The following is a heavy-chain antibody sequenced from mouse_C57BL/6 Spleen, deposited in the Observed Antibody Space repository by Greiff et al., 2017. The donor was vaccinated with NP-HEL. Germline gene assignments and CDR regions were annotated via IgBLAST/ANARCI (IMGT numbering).Heavy chain of an antibody. D-gene: IGHD4-1*01. Sequence: QVQLKQSGAELVRPGASVTLSCKASGYTFTDYEMHWVKQTPVHGLEWIGAIDPETGGTAYNQKFKGKAILTADKSSSTAYMELRSLTSEDSAVYYCTRGGLGQGCFDVWGTGTTVTVSS. CDR2: IDPETGGT. J-gene: IGHJ1*03. CDR1: GYTFTDYE. V-gene: IGHV1-15*01. CDR3: TRGGLGQGCFDV.